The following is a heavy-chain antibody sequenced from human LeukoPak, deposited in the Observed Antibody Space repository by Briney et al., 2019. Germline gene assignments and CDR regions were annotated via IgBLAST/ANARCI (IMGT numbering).Heavy chain of an antibody. CDR2: IYSGGST. J-gene: IGHJ4*02. D-gene: IGHD2-2*03. Sequence: GGSLRLSCAASGFTVSSNYMSWVRQAPGKGLEWVSVIYSGGSTYYADSVKGRFTISRDNAKNSLYLQMNSLRAEDTAVYYCARVGYCSSTSCTKRGSFYYWGQGTLVTVSS. CDR1: GFTVSSNY. CDR3: ARVGYCSSTSCTKRGSFYY. V-gene: IGHV3-66*01.